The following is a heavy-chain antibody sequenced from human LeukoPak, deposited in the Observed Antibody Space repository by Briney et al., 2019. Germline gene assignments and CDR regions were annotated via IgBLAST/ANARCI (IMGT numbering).Heavy chain of an antibody. D-gene: IGHD3-10*01. CDR3: AKDKSAMVRGVGDAFDI. CDR2: ISWDSGSV. CDR1: GFTFDDYA. V-gene: IGHV3-9*01. Sequence: GGSLRLSCAASGFTFDDYAMHWVRQAPGKGLEWVSGISWDSGSVDSADSVKGRFTISRDNARNSLYLQMNSLRAEDTALYYCAKDKSAMVRGVGDAFDIWGQGTMVTVSS. J-gene: IGHJ3*02.